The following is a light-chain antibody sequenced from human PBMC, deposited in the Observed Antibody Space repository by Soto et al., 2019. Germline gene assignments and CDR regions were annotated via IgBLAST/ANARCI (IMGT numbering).Light chain of an antibody. V-gene: IGKV1-5*01. CDR2: DAS. CDR3: QQYSSYWT. Sequence: GDRVTITCRAGQSISSWLAWYQQKPGKAPKFLIYDASNLESGVPSRFSGSGSGTEFTLTISSLQPDDFATDYCQQYSSYWTFGQGTKVDIK. CDR1: QSISSW. J-gene: IGKJ1*01.